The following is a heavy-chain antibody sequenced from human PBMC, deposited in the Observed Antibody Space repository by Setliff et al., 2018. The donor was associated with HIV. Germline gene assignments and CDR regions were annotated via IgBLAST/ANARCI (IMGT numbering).Heavy chain of an antibody. CDR2: IYARGGT. J-gene: IGHJ6*03. CDR3: ARHRDYGPHYYYYMDV. V-gene: IGHV4-4*07. Sequence: SETLSLTCSVSGGSISSYYWSWIRQPAGKGLEWIGRIYARGGTNYNPSLESRVSISVDTSKNQFSLKLSSVTAADTAVYYCARHRDYGPHYYYYMDVWGKGTTVTVSS. CDR1: GGSISSYY. D-gene: IGHD4-17*01.